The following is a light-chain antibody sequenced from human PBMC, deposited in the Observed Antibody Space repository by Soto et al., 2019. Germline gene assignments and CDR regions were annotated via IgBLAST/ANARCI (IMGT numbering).Light chain of an antibody. CDR3: QQRXNWPIT. J-gene: IGKJ5*01. CDR2: DAS. V-gene: IGKV3-11*01. CDR1: QSVSSY. Sequence: EIVLTQSPATLSLSPGERATLSCRTSQSVSSYFAWYQQKPGRAPRLLIYDASNRATGIPARFIGSGSGTDFTLTISSLEPEDFAVYYYQQRXNWPITFGQGTRLEIK.